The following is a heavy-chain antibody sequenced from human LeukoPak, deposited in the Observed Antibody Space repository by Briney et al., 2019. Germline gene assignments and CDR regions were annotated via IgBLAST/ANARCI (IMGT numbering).Heavy chain of an antibody. D-gene: IGHD3-3*01. CDR1: GGSISSGSYY. Sequence: SQTLSLTCTVSGGSISSGSYYWSWIRQPAGKGLEWIGRIYTSGSTNYNPSLKSRVTISVDTSKNQFSLKLSSVTAADTAVYYCARVGITIFGVAATGWRFDPWGQGTLVTVSS. V-gene: IGHV4-61*02. CDR3: ARVGITIFGVAATGWRFDP. CDR2: IYTSGST. J-gene: IGHJ5*02.